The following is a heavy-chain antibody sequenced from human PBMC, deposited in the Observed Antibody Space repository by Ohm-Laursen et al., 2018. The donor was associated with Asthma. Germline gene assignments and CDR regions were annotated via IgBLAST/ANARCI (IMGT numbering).Heavy chain of an antibody. J-gene: IGHJ2*01. CDR2: IFYSGST. V-gene: IGHV4-31*03. CDR3: ARGNDFGDRNYWYFDL. D-gene: IGHD4-17*01. Sequence: SETLSLTCSLSGGSISNRNYYWNWIRQHPGKGLEWIGYIFYSGSTYYNPSLGSRISISVDTSTMQFSLKLSSVTAADTAIYYCARGNDFGDRNYWYFDLWGRGTLVTVSS. CDR1: GGSISNRNYY.